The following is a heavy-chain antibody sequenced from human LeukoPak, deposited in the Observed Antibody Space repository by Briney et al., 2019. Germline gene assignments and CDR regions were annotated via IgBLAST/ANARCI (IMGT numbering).Heavy chain of an antibody. CDR1: VYTFTSYV. CDR3: ARDLWGYSSGWYISGDAFDI. V-gene: IGHV1-18*01. D-gene: IGHD6-19*01. Sequence: AAVKVSPKASVYTFTSYVISWVRQAPGQGLEWMGWISAYNGNTNYAQKLQGRVTMTTDTSTSTAYMELRSLRSDDTAVYYCARDLWGYSSGWYISGDAFDIWGQGTMVTVSS. CDR2: ISAYNGNT. J-gene: IGHJ3*02.